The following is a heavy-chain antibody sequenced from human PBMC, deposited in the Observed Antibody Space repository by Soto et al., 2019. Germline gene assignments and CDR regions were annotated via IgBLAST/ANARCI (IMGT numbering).Heavy chain of an antibody. Sequence: SGPTLVNPTETLTLTCNVSGFSLTTGRMGVSWIRQPLGKALEWLAHIFSDAERSYSRSLQGRLTVSKVGSGSHVVLTMTNMDPVDTGTYFCVRMNAESYSSYYAMDVWGQGTTVTVSS. CDR1: GFSLTTGRMG. V-gene: IGHV2-26*01. CDR2: IFSDAER. D-gene: IGHD3-10*01. J-gene: IGHJ6*02. CDR3: VRMNAESYSSYYAMDV.